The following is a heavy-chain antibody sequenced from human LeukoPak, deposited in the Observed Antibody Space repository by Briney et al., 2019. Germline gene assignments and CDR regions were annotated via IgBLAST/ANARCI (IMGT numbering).Heavy chain of an antibody. V-gene: IGHV3-73*01. CDR1: GFTFSGSA. CDR2: IRSKANGYAT. D-gene: IGHD2-2*01. Sequence: GGSLKLSCAASGFTFSGSAMQWVRQASGKGLEWVGRIRSKANGYATAYAASVKGRFTISRDDSKNTAYLQMNSLKTEDTAVYYCARGYCSSTSCYGTYYYYMDVWGRGTTVTVSS. CDR3: ARGYCSSTSCYGTYYYYMDV. J-gene: IGHJ6*03.